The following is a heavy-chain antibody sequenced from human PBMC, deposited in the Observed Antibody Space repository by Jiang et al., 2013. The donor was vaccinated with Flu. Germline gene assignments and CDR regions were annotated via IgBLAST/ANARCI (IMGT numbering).Heavy chain of an antibody. J-gene: IGHJ5*02. D-gene: IGHD1-26*01. CDR2: IIPIFGTA. CDR1: GGTFSSYA. V-gene: IGHV1-69*01. Sequence: SGAEVKKPGSSVKVSCKASGGTFSSYAISWVRQAPGQGLEWMGGIIPIFGTANYAQKFQGRVTITADESTSTAYMELSSLRSEDTAVYYCAREFAGILVGATPAYGFDPWGQGTLVTVSS. CDR3: AREFAGILVGATPAYGFDP.